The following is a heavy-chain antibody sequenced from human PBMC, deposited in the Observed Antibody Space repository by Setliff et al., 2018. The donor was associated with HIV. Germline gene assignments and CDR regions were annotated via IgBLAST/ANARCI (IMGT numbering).Heavy chain of an antibody. D-gene: IGHD3-3*01. V-gene: IGHV3-7*01. CDR2: INPDGSAK. CDR3: ARVDATDEAFGM. Sequence: GGSLRLSCAASRFTFSNHWMTWVRQAPGKGLEWVANINPDGSAKIYLDSVRGRFTIPRDNAKNSLSLQMNSLRAEDTALYYCARVDATDEAFGMWGRETLVTVSS. J-gene: IGHJ4*02. CDR1: RFTFSNHW.